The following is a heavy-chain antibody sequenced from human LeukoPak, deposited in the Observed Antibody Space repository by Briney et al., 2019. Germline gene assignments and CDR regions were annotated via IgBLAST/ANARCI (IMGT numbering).Heavy chain of an antibody. Sequence: PSETLSLTCTVSGYSISSGYYWGWIRQPPGKGLEWIGSIYHSGSTYYNPSLKSRVTISVDTSKNQFSLKLSSVTAADTAVYYCARGTFWSGYYHDYWGQGTLVTVSS. J-gene: IGHJ4*02. CDR2: IYHSGST. V-gene: IGHV4-38-2*02. CDR3: ARGTFWSGYYHDY. D-gene: IGHD3-3*01. CDR1: GYSISSGYY.